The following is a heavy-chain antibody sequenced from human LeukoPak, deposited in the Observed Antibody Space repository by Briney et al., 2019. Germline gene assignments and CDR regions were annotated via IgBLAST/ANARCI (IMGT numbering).Heavy chain of an antibody. V-gene: IGHV1-46*03. Sequence: ASVKVSCKASGYTFTSYYMHWVRQAPGQELEWMGIINPSGGSTSYAQKFQGRVTMTRDTSTSTVYMELSSLRSEDTAVYYCARGPLYYYGSGRYQLDYWGQGTLVTVSS. CDR3: ARGPLYYYGSGRYQLDY. J-gene: IGHJ4*02. CDR2: INPSGGST. D-gene: IGHD3-10*01. CDR1: GYTFTSYY.